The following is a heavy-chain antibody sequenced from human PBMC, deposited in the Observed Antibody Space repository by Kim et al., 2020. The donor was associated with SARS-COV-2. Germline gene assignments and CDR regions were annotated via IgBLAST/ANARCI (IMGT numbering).Heavy chain of an antibody. J-gene: IGHJ4*02. CDR3: ASFIVGATIFDY. D-gene: IGHD1-26*01. Sequence: NEAQKLQGRVTMTTDTSTSTAYMELRSLRSDDTAVYYCASFIVGATIFDYWGQGTLVTVSS. V-gene: IGHV1-18*01.